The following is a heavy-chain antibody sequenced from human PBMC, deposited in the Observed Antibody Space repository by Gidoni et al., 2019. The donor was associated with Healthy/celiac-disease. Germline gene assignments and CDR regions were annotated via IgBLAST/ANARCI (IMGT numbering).Heavy chain of an antibody. CDR1: GFTFSSYA. CDR3: ANSLGYDILTGYQPFDY. J-gene: IGHJ4*02. V-gene: IGHV3-23*01. Sequence: EVQLLESGGGLVQPGGSLRLSCAASGFTFSSYAMSWVRQAPGKGLEWVSAISGSGGSTYYADSVKGRFTISRDNSKNTLYLQMNSLRAEDTAVYYCANSLGYDILTGYQPFDYWGQGTLVTVSS. D-gene: IGHD3-9*01. CDR2: ISGSGGST.